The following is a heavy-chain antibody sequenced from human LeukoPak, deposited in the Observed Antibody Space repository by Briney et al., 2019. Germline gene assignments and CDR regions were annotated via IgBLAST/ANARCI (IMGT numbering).Heavy chain of an antibody. CDR1: RFTFDDYA. CDR3: AKDQTEGYSSLDY. V-gene: IGHV3-9*03. Sequence: GGSLRLSCAASRFTFDDYAMHWVRQAPGKGLEWVSGISWNSGSIGYADSVKGRFTISRDNAKNSLYLQMNSLRAEDMALYYCAKDQTEGYSSLDYWGQGTLVTVSS. CDR2: ISWNSGSI. J-gene: IGHJ4*02. D-gene: IGHD6-13*01.